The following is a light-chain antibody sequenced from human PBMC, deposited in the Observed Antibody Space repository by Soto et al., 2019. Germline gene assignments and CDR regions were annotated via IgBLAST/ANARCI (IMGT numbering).Light chain of an antibody. CDR2: DAS. CDR1: QSVANY. CDR3: QQRTKWPSST. Sequence: EIVLTQSPATLSLSPGERATLSCRASQSVANYLAWYQQKPGQAPRLLIHDASNRATGIPARFSGSGSGTDFTITISSLEPADFAVYYCQQRTKWPSSTFGQGPRLEIK. J-gene: IGKJ5*01. V-gene: IGKV3-11*01.